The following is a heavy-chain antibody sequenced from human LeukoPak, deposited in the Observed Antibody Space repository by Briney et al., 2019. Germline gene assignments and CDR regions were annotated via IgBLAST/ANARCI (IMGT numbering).Heavy chain of an antibody. J-gene: IGHJ6*02. CDR3: ARGLWYYGSGGPRYGMDV. CDR1: GGSFSGYY. CDR2: INHSGST. Sequence: PSETLSLTCAVYGGSFSGYYWSWIRQPPGKGLEWIGEINHSGSTNYNPSLKSRVTISVDTSKNQFSLKLCSVTAADTAVYYCARGLWYYGSGGPRYGMDVWGQGTTVTVSS. V-gene: IGHV4-34*01. D-gene: IGHD3-10*01.